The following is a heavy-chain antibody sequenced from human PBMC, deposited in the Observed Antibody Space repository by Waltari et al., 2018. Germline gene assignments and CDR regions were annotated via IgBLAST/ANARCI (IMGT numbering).Heavy chain of an antibody. J-gene: IGHJ5*02. Sequence: QVQLQESGPGLVKPSETLSLTCTVSGYSISSGYYWGWIRQPPGKGLEWIGSIYHSGSTSYNPSLKSRVTISVDTSKNQFSLKLSSVTAADTAVYYCARGGSHYYDSSGSPYNWFDPWGQGTLVTVSS. CDR3: ARGGSHYYDSSGSPYNWFDP. D-gene: IGHD3-22*01. CDR2: IYHSGST. CDR1: GYSISSGYY. V-gene: IGHV4-38-2*02.